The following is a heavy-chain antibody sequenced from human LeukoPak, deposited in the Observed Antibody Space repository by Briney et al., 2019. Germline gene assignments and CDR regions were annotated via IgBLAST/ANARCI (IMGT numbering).Heavy chain of an antibody. Sequence: GGSLRLSCGGSGFIFADYYMSWFRLAPGKGLEWVSHIGSGSTKHYADPVKGRFTISRNNARNSLYLQMSSLRVEDTGLYLCAREAAYGDAFDIWGQGTLVTVSS. CDR2: IGSGSTK. D-gene: IGHD2-21*01. CDR3: AREAAYGDAFDI. J-gene: IGHJ3*02. V-gene: IGHV3-11*01. CDR1: GFIFADYY.